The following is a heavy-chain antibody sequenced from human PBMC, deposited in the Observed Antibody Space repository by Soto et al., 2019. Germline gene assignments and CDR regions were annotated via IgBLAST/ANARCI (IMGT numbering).Heavy chain of an antibody. D-gene: IGHD6-19*01. CDR1: VSTFSRYA. CDR2: ISGSGGST. CDR3: AKDVRGWYGNFDY. V-gene: IGHV3-23*01. Sequence: LRLSCGAPVSTFSRYAMSWFREAPLNGQEWVSAISGSGGSTYYADSVKVRFTISRDNSKNTLYLQMNSLRAEDTAVYYCAKDVRGWYGNFDYWGQGTLVTVSS. J-gene: IGHJ4*02.